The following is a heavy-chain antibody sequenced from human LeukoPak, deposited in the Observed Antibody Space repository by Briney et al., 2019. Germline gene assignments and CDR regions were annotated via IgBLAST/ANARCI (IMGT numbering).Heavy chain of an antibody. D-gene: IGHD5-12*01. Sequence: GGSLRLSCAASGFIFSNYGIHWVRQAPGKGLEWVAFIRYDGSNKYYADSVKGRFTISRDNAKNSLYLQMNSLRAEDTAVYYCARDRSEDSGYRSYFDYWGQGTLVTVSS. CDR2: IRYDGSNK. J-gene: IGHJ4*02. CDR3: ARDRSEDSGYRSYFDY. V-gene: IGHV3-30*02. CDR1: GFIFSNYG.